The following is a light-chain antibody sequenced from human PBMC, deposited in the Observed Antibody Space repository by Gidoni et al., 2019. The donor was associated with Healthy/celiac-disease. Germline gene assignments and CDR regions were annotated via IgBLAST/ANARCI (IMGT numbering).Light chain of an antibody. CDR3: SSYTSSSTWV. V-gene: IGLV2-14*03. J-gene: IGLJ3*02. CDR1: SSDVGGYNY. Sequence: QSALTQPASVSGSPEQSITISCTGTSSDVGGYNYVFWYQQHPGKAPKLMIYDVSNRPSGVSNRFSGSKSGNTASLTISGLQAEDEADYYCSSYTSSSTWVFGGGTKLTVL. CDR2: DVS.